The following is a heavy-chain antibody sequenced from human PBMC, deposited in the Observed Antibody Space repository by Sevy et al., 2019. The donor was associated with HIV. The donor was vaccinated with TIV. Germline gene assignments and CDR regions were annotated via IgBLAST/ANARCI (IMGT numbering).Heavy chain of an antibody. J-gene: IGHJ4*02. CDR3: AGYGSGTYYFDY. CDR2: IYTSGST. CDR1: GGSISSGSYY. Sequence: SETLSLTCTVSGGSISSGSYYWSWIRQPAGKGLEWVGRIYTSGSTNYNPSLKSRVTVSVDTSKNQFSLKLSSVTAADTAVYYCAGYGSGTYYFDYWGQGTLVTVSS. V-gene: IGHV4-61*02. D-gene: IGHD3-10*01.